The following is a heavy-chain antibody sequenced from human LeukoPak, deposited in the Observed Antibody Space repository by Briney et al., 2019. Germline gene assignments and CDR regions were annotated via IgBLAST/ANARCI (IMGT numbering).Heavy chain of an antibody. J-gene: IGHJ5*02. CDR2: MNPNSGNT. V-gene: IGHV1-8*01. CDR3: ARGPNKSDGGNSGSAWFDP. D-gene: IGHD4-23*01. Sequence: GASVKVSCKASVYTFTTYDINWVRQATGQGLEWMGWMNPNSGNTGYAQKFQGRVTMTRNTSISTAYMELSSLRSEDTAVYYCARGPNKSDGGNSGSAWFDPWGQGTLVTVSS. CDR1: VYTFTTYD.